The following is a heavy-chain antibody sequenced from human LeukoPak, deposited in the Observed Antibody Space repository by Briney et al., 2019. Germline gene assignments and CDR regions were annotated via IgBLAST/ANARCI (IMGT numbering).Heavy chain of an antibody. CDR1: GDPISSGDYY. CDR2: IHTSGST. CDR3: ARGITGITATGSE. J-gene: IGHJ4*02. D-gene: IGHD6-13*01. V-gene: IGHV4-61*02. Sequence: SETLSLTCTVSGDPISSGDYYWSWIRQPAGKGLEWIGRIHTSGSTNYNPSLKSRITISVDTSKNQFSLKLSSVTAADTAVYYCARGITGITATGSEWGQGTLVTVSS.